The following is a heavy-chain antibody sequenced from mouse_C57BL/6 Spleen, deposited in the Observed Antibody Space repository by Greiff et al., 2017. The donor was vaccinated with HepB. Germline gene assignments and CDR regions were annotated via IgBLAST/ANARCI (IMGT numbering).Heavy chain of an antibody. CDR2: ISSGSSTI. J-gene: IGHJ3*01. CDR3: ASGTSSGGFAY. Sequence: EVHLVESGGGLVKPGGSLKLSCAASGFTFSDYGMHWVRQAPEKGLEWVAYISSGSSTIYYADTVKGRFTISRDKAKNTLFLQMTSLRSEDTAMYYCASGTSSGGFAYWGQGTLVTVSA. D-gene: IGHD3-3*01. V-gene: IGHV5-17*01. CDR1: GFTFSDYG.